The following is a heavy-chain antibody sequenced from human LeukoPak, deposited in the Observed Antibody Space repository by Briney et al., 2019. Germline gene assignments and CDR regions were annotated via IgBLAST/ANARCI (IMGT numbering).Heavy chain of an antibody. CDR2: IYTSGST. CDR1: GGSISSYY. V-gene: IGHV4-4*07. J-gene: IGHJ5*02. CDR3: ARGNFDWSNEGVNWFDP. Sequence: SETLSLTCTVSGGSISSYYWSWIRQPAGKGLEWIGRIYTSGSTNYNPSLKSRVTMSVDTSKNQFSLKLSSVTAADTAVYYCARGNFDWSNEGVNWFDPWGQGTLVTVSS. D-gene: IGHD3-9*01.